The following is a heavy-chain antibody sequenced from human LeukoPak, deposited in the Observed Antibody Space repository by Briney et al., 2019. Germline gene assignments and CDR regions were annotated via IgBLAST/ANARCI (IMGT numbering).Heavy chain of an antibody. D-gene: IGHD2-2*01. V-gene: IGHV3-23*01. CDR2: ISGSGGST. J-gene: IGHJ4*02. CDR3: AKGPIGSRFLYIDY. Sequence: GGSLRLSCAASGFTFSSYAMSWVRQAPGKGLEWVSAISGSGGSTYCADSVKGRFTISRDNSKNTLYLQMNSLRAEDTAVYYCAKGPIGSRFLYIDYWGQGTLVTVSS. CDR1: GFTFSSYA.